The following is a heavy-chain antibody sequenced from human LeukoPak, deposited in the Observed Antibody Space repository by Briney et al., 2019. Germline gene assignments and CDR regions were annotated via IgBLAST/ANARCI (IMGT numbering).Heavy chain of an antibody. CDR1: GYTFTSYG. D-gene: IGHD2-2*01. CDR2: INPNSGGT. CDR3: RVVPAAAFDY. J-gene: IGHJ4*02. Sequence: ASVKVSCKASGYTFTSYGISWVRQAPGQGLEWMGWINPNSGGTNYAQKFQGRVTMTRDTSISTAYMELSRLRSDDTAVYYCRVVPAAAFDYWGQGTLVTVSS. V-gene: IGHV1-2*02.